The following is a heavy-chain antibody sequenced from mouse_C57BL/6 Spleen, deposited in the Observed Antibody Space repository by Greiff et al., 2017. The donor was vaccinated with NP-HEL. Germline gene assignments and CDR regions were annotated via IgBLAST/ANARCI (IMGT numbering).Heavy chain of an antibody. J-gene: IGHJ2*01. CDR3: AYYYGSSLYYFDY. V-gene: IGHV1-26*01. Sequence: QLQQSGPELVKPGASVKISCKASGYTFTDYYMNWVKQSHGKSLEWIGDINSNNGGTSYNQKFKGKATLTENQSTSPSYMELRSLTSEDSAVYYCAYYYGSSLYYFDYWGQGTTLTVSS. D-gene: IGHD1-1*01. CDR1: GYTFTDYY. CDR2: INSNNGGT.